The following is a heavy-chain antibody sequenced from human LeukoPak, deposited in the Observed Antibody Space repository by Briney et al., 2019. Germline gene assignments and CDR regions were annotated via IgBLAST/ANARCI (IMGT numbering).Heavy chain of an antibody. J-gene: IGHJ4*02. D-gene: IGHD3-9*01. V-gene: IGHV4-30-2*01. CDR3: ARSPSFNDVLTGYFYFDY. CDR1: GASISSGGYS. CDR2: SYHSGSA. Sequence: SETLSLTCAVSGASISSGGYSWSWIRQPPGKGLEWLGYSYHSGSAYQNPSLRSRVTLFVDRSKNQFSLKLSSVTAADSAVYYCARSPSFNDVLTGYFYFDYWGRGTLVTVSS.